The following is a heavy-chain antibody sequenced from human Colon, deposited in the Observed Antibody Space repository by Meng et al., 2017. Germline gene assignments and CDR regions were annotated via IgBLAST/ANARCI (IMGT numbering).Heavy chain of an antibody. CDR3: ARERLSSGWYGGRWFDP. CDR1: GGSVSGYY. CDR2: INHSGST. V-gene: IGHV4-34*01. J-gene: IGHJ5*02. D-gene: IGHD6-19*01. Sequence: VQLAQGGAGLFKPSEPLSLTCAGYGGSVSGYYWSWIRQPPGKGLEWIGEINHSGSTNYNPSLKSRVTISVDTSKNQFSLKLSSVTAADTAVYYCARERLSSGWYGGRWFDPWGQGTLVTVSS.